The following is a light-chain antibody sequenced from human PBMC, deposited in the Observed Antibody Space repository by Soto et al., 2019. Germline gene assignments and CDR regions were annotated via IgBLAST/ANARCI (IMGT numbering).Light chain of an antibody. Sequence: EIVLTQSPVTLSLYPGERATLSCRASQSVGSYLAWLQQKPGPAPRLLIYDASKRATGIPGRFSGSGSGTDFILTISSLEPEDFAVYYCQQRRDSITFGQGTRLEIK. CDR1: QSVGSY. CDR3: QQRRDSIT. V-gene: IGKV3-11*01. CDR2: DAS. J-gene: IGKJ5*01.